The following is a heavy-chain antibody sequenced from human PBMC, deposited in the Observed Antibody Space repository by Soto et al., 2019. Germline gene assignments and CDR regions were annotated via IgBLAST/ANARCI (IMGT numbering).Heavy chain of an antibody. Sequence: QVQLVESGGGVVQPGRSLRLSCAASGFTFSSYGMHWVRQAPGKGLEWVAVISYDGSNKYYADSVKGRFTISRDNSKSTLYLQTDSLRAEATAVSYCAIDIKWLVQGYGMDVWGQGTTVTVSS. V-gene: IGHV3-30*03. J-gene: IGHJ6*02. CDR3: AIDIKWLVQGYGMDV. D-gene: IGHD6-19*01. CDR1: GFTFSSYG. CDR2: ISYDGSNK.